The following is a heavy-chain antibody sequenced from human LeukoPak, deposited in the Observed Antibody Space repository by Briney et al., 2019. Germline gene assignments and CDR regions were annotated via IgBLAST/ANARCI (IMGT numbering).Heavy chain of an antibody. Sequence: SVKVSFKASGGTFSSYAISWVRQAPGQGLEWMGGIIPIFGTANYAQKFQGRVTITADESTSTAYMELSSLRSEDTAVYYCAREYGEHTSYYYYYGMDVWGQGTTVTVSS. J-gene: IGHJ6*02. CDR2: IIPIFGTA. D-gene: IGHD4-17*01. V-gene: IGHV1-69*13. CDR3: AREYGEHTSYYYYYGMDV. CDR1: GGTFSSYA.